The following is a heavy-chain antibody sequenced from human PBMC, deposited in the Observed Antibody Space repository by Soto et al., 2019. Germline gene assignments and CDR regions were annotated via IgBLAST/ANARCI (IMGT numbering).Heavy chain of an antibody. Sequence: EVQLVESGGGLVKPGVSLRLSCAASGFTFNSYSMNWVRQAPGKGLEWVSSISSSSSYIYYADSVKGRFTISRDNAKNSLYLQMNSLRAEDTAVYYFARDKDIVVVVAALDYWGQGTLVTVSS. CDR1: GFTFNSYS. D-gene: IGHD2-15*01. CDR3: ARDKDIVVVVAALDY. CDR2: ISSSSSYI. V-gene: IGHV3-21*01. J-gene: IGHJ4*02.